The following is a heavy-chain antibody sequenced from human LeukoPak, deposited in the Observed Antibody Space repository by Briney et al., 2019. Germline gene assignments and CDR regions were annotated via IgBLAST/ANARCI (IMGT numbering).Heavy chain of an antibody. V-gene: IGHV1-8*03. J-gene: IGHJ3*02. Sequence: ASVKVSCKASGYTFTGYYMHWVRQPPGQGLEWMGWMNPNSGNTGYAQKFQGRVTITRNTSISAAYMELSSLRSEDTAVYYCTRSGDGAFDIWGQGTMVAVSS. CDR2: MNPNSGNT. CDR1: GYTFTGYY. CDR3: TRSGDGAFDI. D-gene: IGHD1-26*01.